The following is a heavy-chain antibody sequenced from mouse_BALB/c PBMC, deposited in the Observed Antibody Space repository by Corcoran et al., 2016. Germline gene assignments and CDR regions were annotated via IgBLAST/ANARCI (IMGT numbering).Heavy chain of an antibody. CDR1: GYTFTNYG. J-gene: IGHJ2*01. Sequence: QIQLVQSGPELKKPGETVKISCKASGYTFTNYGMNWVKQTPGKDLKWMGRINTNTGEPTYAEEFKGRFAFSLETSASTAYLQINNLKNEDTATYFCANGNYFDYWGQGTTLTVPS. CDR2: INTNTGEP. CDR3: ANGNYFDY. V-gene: IGHV9-3*02. D-gene: IGHD2-1*01.